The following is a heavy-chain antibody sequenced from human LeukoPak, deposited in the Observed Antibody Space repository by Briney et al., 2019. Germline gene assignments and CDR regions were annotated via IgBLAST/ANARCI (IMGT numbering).Heavy chain of an antibody. Sequence: SETLSLTCNVSGGSISSYYWTWTRQSAGKGLEWIGRISASGSTNYNPSLKSQVTVSVDTSNNHFSLNLSSVTAADTAVYWCAREARDSRHLDLWGQGALVTVSS. CDR2: ISASGST. CDR1: GGSISSYY. CDR3: AREARDSRHLDL. V-gene: IGHV4-4*07. D-gene: IGHD3-22*01. J-gene: IGHJ5*02.